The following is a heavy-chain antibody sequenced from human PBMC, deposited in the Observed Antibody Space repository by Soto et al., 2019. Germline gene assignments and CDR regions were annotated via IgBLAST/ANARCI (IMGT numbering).Heavy chain of an antibody. Sequence: SVKVSCKASGGTFSSYAISWVRLASGQGLEWMGGIIPIFGTANYAQKFQGRVTITADESTSTAYMELSSLRSEDTAVYYCASSVVVSPNGMDVWGQGTTVTVS. CDR2: IIPIFGTA. V-gene: IGHV1-69*13. J-gene: IGHJ6*02. D-gene: IGHD3-22*01. CDR1: GGTFSSYA. CDR3: ASSVVVSPNGMDV.